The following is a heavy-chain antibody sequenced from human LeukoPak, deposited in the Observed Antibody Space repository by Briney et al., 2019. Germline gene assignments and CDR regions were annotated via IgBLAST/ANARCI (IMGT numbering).Heavy chain of an antibody. D-gene: IGHD3-10*01. J-gene: IGHJ3*02. Sequence: SETLSLTCAVDAESVSGYYCSWVRQPPRKGREWIGEIDHSGSTNYNPSLQSRVTISVDTSKNQFSLKVSPVSAADTAVYYCARGNRPYGEHEAFDIWGHGTTVTVSP. CDR1: AESVSGYY. CDR3: ARGNRPYGEHEAFDI. V-gene: IGHV4-34*01. CDR2: IDHSGST.